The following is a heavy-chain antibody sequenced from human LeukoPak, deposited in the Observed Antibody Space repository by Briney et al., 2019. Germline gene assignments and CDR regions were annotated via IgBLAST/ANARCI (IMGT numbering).Heavy chain of an antibody. CDR2: IYTSGST. CDR1: GGSISSGSYY. V-gene: IGHV4-61*02. Sequence: PSETLSLTCTVSGGSISSGSYYRSWIRQPAGKGLEWIGRIYTSGSTNYNPAPKSRVTISVDTYKHQFSLKLSSVTAADTAVYYCAREVDSMNYYYYYYMDVWGKGTTVTVSS. CDR3: AREVDSMNYYYYYYMDV. D-gene: IGHD4-11*01. J-gene: IGHJ6*03.